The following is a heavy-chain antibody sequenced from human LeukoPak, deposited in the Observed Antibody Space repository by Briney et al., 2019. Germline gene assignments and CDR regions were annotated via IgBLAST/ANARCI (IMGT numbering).Heavy chain of an antibody. CDR2: IIPIFGTA. CDR3: ARDTSLIAAAGPDYYYYGMDV. J-gene: IGHJ6*04. CDR1: GGTFSSYA. V-gene: IGHV1-69*01. Sequence: ASVKVSCKASGGTFSSYAISWVRQAPGQGLEWMGGIIPIFGTANYAQKFQGRVTITADESTSTAYMELSSLRSEDTAVYYCARDTSLIAAAGPDYYYYGMDVWGKGTTVTVSS. D-gene: IGHD6-13*01.